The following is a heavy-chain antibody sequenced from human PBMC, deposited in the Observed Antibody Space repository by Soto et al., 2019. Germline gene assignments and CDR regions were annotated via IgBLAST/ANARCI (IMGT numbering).Heavy chain of an antibody. CDR2: INHSGST. J-gene: IGHJ6*02. Sequence: PSETLSLTCAVYGGSFSGYYWSWIRQPPGKGLEWNGEINHSGSTNYKPSLKSRVTISVDTSKNQFSLKLSSVTAADTAVYYCARAPYYYGSGSYPIYYYYYGMDVWGQGTTVTVSS. CDR3: ARAPYYYGSGSYPIYYYYYGMDV. V-gene: IGHV4-34*01. D-gene: IGHD3-10*01. CDR1: GGSFSGYY.